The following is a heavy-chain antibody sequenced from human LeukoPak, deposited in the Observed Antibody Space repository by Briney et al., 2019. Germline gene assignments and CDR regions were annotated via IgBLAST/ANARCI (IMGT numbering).Heavy chain of an antibody. CDR3: ARSTMVRGAHYWFDP. J-gene: IGHJ5*02. CDR2: ISAYNGNT. V-gene: IGHV1-18*01. D-gene: IGHD3-10*01. CDR1: ASAFPSYG. Sequence: ACVKASSTASASAFPSYGIMWVRPAPGQGLAWMGSISAYNGNTNYAQKIQGRVTMTTDTSTSTAYMELRSLRSDDTAVYYCARSTMVRGAHYWFDPWGQGTLVTVSS.